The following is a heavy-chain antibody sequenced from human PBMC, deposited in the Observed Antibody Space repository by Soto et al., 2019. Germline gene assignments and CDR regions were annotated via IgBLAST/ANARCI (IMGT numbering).Heavy chain of an antibody. J-gene: IGHJ4*02. Sequence: GGSLRLSCAASGFIFTRYSMNWVRQAPGKGLEWVSSISSTTNYIYYGDSMKGRFTISRDNAKNSLYLEMNSLRAEDTAVYYCARESEDLTSNFDCWGQGTLVTVSS. V-gene: IGHV3-21*06. CDR2: ISSTTNYI. CDR1: GFIFTRYS. CDR3: ARESEDLTSNFDC.